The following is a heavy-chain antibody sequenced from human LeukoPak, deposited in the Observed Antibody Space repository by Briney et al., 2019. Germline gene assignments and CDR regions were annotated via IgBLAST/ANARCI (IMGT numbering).Heavy chain of an antibody. V-gene: IGHV4-59*01. CDR2: IYYRGST. CDR3: ARSLSHYNYYYMDV. CDR1: GGSISTYY. J-gene: IGHJ6*03. Sequence: SETLSLTCTVSGGSISTYYWSWIRQPPGKGLEWIGYIYYRGSTNYNPSLKSRVTISVDTSKNQFSLKLSSVTAADTAVYYCARSLSHYNYYYMDVWGKGTTVTVSS.